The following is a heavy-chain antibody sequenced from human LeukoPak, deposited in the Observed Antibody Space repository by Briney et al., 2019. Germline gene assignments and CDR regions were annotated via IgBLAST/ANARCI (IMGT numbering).Heavy chain of an antibody. Sequence: PGGSLRLSCAASGFTFTSYHMDWVRQAPGKGLEWVSSITDSGSYIYYADSVKGRFTISRDNAKNSLHLQVNSLRAEDTAVYYCARGYCSSISCYWDFDYWGQGTLVTVSP. J-gene: IGHJ4*02. CDR1: GFTFTSYH. CDR3: ARGYCSSISCYWDFDY. D-gene: IGHD2-2*01. V-gene: IGHV3-21*01. CDR2: ITDSGSYI.